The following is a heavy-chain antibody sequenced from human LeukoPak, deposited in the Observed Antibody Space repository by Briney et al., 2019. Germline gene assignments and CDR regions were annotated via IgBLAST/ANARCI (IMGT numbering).Heavy chain of an antibody. CDR2: ISDTGGAI. Sequence: GGSLRLSCAASGFAFSGYEMYWVRQAPGKGLEWISYISDTGGAIHYAHSVKGRFTISRDNAKNSLYLQMNSLRAEDTAVYYCAKDTSGWSLTWGQGTLVTVSS. CDR1: GFAFSGYE. CDR3: AKDTSGWSLT. J-gene: IGHJ5*02. V-gene: IGHV3-48*03. D-gene: IGHD6-19*01.